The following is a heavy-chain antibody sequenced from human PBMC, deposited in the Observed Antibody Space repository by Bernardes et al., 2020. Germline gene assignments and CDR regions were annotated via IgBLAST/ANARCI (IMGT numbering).Heavy chain of an antibody. CDR2: ISNSGGRYT. D-gene: IGHD6-6*01. Sequence: GGSLRLSCAASGFTFSDYYMNWIRQAPGKGLEWISYISNSGGRYTSYADSVKGRFTVSRDNAKNSLYLQMNSLRAEDTALYYCARESRYSSSSFILDHWGQGTLVTVST. CDR1: GFTFSDYY. V-gene: IGHV3-11*06. J-gene: IGHJ4*02. CDR3: ARESRYSSSSFILDH.